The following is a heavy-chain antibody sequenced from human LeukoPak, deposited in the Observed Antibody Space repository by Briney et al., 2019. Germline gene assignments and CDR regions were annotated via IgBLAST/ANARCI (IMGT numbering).Heavy chain of an antibody. V-gene: IGHV1-8*01. CDR3: ARGRVLWFGEATGMDV. CDR2: MNPNSGNT. Sequence: GASVKVSCKASGYTFTSYDINWVRQATGQGLEWMGWMNPNSGNTGYAQKFQGRVTMTRNTSISTAYMELSSLRSEDTAVYYCARGRVLWFGEATGMDVWGKGTTVTISS. CDR1: GYTFTSYD. D-gene: IGHD3-10*01. J-gene: IGHJ6*04.